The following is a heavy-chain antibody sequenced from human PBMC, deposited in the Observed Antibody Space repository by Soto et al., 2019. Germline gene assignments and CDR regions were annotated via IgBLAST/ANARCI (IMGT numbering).Heavy chain of an antibody. J-gene: IGHJ4*02. CDR1: GFTFTRYS. CDR3: ARESEDLTSNFDY. Sequence: GGSLRLSCAASGFTFTRYSMNWVRQAPGKGLEWVSSISSTTNYIYYGDSMKGRFTISRDNAKNSLYLEMNRLRAEDTAVYYCARESEDLTSNFDYWGQGTLVTVSS. CDR2: ISSTTNYI. V-gene: IGHV3-21*06.